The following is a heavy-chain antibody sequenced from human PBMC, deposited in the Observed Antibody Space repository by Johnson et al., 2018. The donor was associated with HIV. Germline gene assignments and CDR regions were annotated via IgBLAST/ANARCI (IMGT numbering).Heavy chain of an antibody. CDR1: GLAFHDYA. CDR3: AKDSDTYYYGSGDGFDI. D-gene: IGHD3-10*01. J-gene: IGHJ3*02. Sequence: VLLLESGGAVVQPGGSLRLSCVVSGLAFHDYAIHWVRQAPGKGLEWVSVISWDGASTHYADSVKGSFPISRDNSKTSVYLQMHSLRSEDTALYYCAKDSDTYYYGSGDGFDIWGQGTMVTVSS. CDR2: ISWDGAST. V-gene: IGHV3-43D*03.